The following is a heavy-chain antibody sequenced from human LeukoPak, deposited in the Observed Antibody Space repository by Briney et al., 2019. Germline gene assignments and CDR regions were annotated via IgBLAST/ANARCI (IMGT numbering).Heavy chain of an antibody. CDR1: GFTFSSYG. CDR2: ISYDGSNK. D-gene: IGHD5-24*01. V-gene: IGHV3-30*03. Sequence: PGRSLRLSCAASGFTFSSYGMHWVRQAPGKGLEWVAVISYDGSNKYYADSVKGRFTISRDNSKNTLYLQMNSLKTEDTAVYYCTTASWLLDYWGQGTLVTVSS. J-gene: IGHJ4*02. CDR3: TTASWLLDY.